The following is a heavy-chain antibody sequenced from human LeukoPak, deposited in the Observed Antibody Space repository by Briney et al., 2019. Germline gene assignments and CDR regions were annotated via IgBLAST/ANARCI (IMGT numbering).Heavy chain of an antibody. Sequence: SETLSLTCTVSGGSISSYYWSWIRQPAGKGLEWIGRIYTSGSTNYNPSLKSRVTMSVDTSKNQFSLKLSSVTAADTAVYYCARDQGTYYYDSSGYYYVPSDIWGQGTMVTVSS. CDR2: IYTSGST. CDR1: GGSISSYY. CDR3: ARDQGTYYYDSSGYYYVPSDI. D-gene: IGHD3-22*01. J-gene: IGHJ3*02. V-gene: IGHV4-4*07.